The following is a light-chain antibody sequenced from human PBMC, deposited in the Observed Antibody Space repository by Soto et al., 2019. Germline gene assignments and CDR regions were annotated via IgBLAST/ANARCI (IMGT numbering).Light chain of an antibody. CDR3: HQYGSLIT. J-gene: IGKJ4*01. CDR2: GAS. V-gene: IGKV3-20*01. CDR1: QSVSSSY. Sequence: EIVLTQSPGTLSLSPGERATLSCRASQSVSSSYLAWYQRKPGQAPRLLIHGASTRAAGISDRFSGSGSGTDFSLTISRVEPEDFAVYYCHQYGSLITFGGGTKVDIK.